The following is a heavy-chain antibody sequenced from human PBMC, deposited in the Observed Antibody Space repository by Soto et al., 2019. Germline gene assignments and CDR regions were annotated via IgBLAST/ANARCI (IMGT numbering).Heavy chain of an antibody. D-gene: IGHD5-18*01. J-gene: IGHJ4*02. CDR2: IYYSGIS. V-gene: IGHV4-31*03. CDR1: GASISSGGYY. Sequence: QVQLLESGPGLVKPSQTLSLICNVSGASISSGGYYWSWIRQRPGGGLEWLGFIYYSGISHYNPSLKSRATISVDTSKNQFSLNLISVTAADTAVYYWARTEWIQLWFDYWGQGALVTVS. CDR3: ARTEWIQLWFDY.